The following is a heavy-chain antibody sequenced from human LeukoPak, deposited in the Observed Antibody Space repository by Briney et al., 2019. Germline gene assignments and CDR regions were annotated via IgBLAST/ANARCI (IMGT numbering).Heavy chain of an antibody. D-gene: IGHD6-19*01. J-gene: IGHJ3*01. CDR3: ARGGWSLDF. V-gene: IGHV4-59*01. CDR2: IHSSGST. CDR1: GGSISSYY. Sequence: PETLSLTCTVSGGSISSYYWSWIRQPPGKRLEWIGYIHSSGSTDYNPSLRSRLTMSVDTSKNQFSLKLDSVTAADTALYYCARGGWSLDFWGQGTMVAVSS.